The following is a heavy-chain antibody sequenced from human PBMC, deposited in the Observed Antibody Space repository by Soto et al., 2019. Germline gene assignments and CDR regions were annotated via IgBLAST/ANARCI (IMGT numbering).Heavy chain of an antibody. CDR3: AREGLEYSTSGYNWFDP. CDR2: ITPIFGTA. V-gene: IGHV1-69*13. D-gene: IGHD6-6*01. J-gene: IGHJ5*02. Sequence: SVKVSCKAPGGTFSSYTITWVRQAPGQGLEWIGGITPIFGTANYAQKFQGRVTITADELRSTAYMELSSLRSEDTAVYYCAREGLEYSTSGYNWFDPWGQGTLVTVSS. CDR1: GGTFSSYT.